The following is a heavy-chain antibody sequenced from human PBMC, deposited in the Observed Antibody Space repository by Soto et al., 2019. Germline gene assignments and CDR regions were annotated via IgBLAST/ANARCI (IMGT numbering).Heavy chain of an antibody. Sequence: VQLLESGGGLVQPGGSLRLSCAASGFTFSSYAMSWVRQAPGKGLEWVSAISGSGGSTYYADSVKGRFTISRDNSKNTLYLQMNSLRAEDTAVYYCAKLDYYDSSGYYEGHNDAFDIWGQGTMVTVSS. V-gene: IGHV3-23*01. CDR1: GFTFSSYA. CDR3: AKLDYYDSSGYYEGHNDAFDI. D-gene: IGHD3-22*01. J-gene: IGHJ3*02. CDR2: ISGSGGST.